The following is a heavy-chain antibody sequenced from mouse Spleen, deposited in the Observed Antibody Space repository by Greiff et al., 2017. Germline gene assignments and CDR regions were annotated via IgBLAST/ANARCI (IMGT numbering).Heavy chain of an antibody. CDR1: GYTFTDYY. CDR3: ARGRDYDGSPFDY. J-gene: IGHJ2*01. CDR2: INPNNGGT. Sequence: VQLQQSGPELVKPGASVKISCKASGYTFTDYYMNWVKQSHGKSLEWIGDINPNNGGTSYNQKFKGKATLTVDKSSSTAYMELRSLTSEDSAVYYCARGRDYDGSPFDYWGQGTTLTVSS. D-gene: IGHD1-1*01. V-gene: IGHV1-26*01.